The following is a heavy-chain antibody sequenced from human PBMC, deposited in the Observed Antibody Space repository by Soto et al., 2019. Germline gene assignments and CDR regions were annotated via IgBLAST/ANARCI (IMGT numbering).Heavy chain of an antibody. CDR1: GGSINTNW. CDR2: SYHSGAT. V-gene: IGHV4-4*02. J-gene: IGHJ4*02. CDR3: ARHLGVTAARGFDS. D-gene: IGHD2-21*02. Sequence: QVQLQESGPGLVKPSGTLSLTCDVSGGSINTNWWSWVRQPPGKGLEWIGESYHSGATNYHPSLKSRVTIFVDNSNNQFSLNLSSVTAAVTAVYFCARHLGVTAARGFDSWGRGSLVTVSS.